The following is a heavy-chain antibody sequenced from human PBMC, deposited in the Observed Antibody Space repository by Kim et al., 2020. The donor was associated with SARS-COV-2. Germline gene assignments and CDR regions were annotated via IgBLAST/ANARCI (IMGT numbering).Heavy chain of an antibody. CDR3: ARVILTNSYDSSGYLDY. CDR2: ISSSGSTL. D-gene: IGHD3-22*01. Sequence: GGSLRLSCAASGFTFSSYEMNWVRQAPGKGLEWVSYISSSGSTLYYADSVKGRFTISRDNAKNSLYLQMNTLRAEDTAVYYCARVILTNSYDSSGYLDY. CDR1: GFTFSSYE. V-gene: IGHV3-48*03. J-gene: IGHJ4*01.